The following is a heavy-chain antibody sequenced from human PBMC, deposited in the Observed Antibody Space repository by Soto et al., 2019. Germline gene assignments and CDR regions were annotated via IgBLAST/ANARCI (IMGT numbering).Heavy chain of an antibody. CDR2: INHSGST. D-gene: IGHD2-8*02. V-gene: IGHV4-34*01. CDR1: GGSFSGYY. J-gene: IGHJ4*02. Sequence: PSETLSLTCADYGGSFSGYYWTWIRQPPGTGLEWIEEINHSGSTNYNPSLKSRVTISVDTSKNQFSLKLTSVTAADTAVYYCARDKITGLFDYWGQGTLVTVSS. CDR3: ARDKITGLFDY.